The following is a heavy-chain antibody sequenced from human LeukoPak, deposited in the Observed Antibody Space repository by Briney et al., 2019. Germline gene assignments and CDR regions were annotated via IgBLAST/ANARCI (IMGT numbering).Heavy chain of an antibody. D-gene: IGHD3-3*01. CDR3: ARGSRQLRFLEWLPELDAFDI. CDR1: GGSISSGSYY. Sequence: PSETLSLTCTVSGGSISSGSYYWSWIRQPPGKGLEWIGYIYYSGSTNYNPSLKSRVTISVDTSKNQFSLKLSSVTAADTAVYYCARGSRQLRFLEWLPELDAFDIWGQGTMVTVSS. CDR2: IYYSGST. V-gene: IGHV4-61*01. J-gene: IGHJ3*02.